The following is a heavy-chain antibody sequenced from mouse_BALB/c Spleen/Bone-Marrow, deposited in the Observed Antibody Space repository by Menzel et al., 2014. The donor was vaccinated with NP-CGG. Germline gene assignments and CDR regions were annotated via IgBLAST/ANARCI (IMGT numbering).Heavy chain of an antibody. CDR1: GYTFTSYW. V-gene: IGHV1S127*01. D-gene: IGHD2-1*01. Sequence: QVQLQQSGPELVRPGASVKMSCKASGYTFTSYWTHWVKQRPGQGLEWIGMIDPSNSETRLNQKFKDKATLNVDKSSNTTYMRLSSLTSEDSAVYYCARLDGNYRNYFDYWGQGTSLTVSS. CDR2: IDPSNSET. CDR3: ARLDGNYRNYFDY. J-gene: IGHJ2*02.